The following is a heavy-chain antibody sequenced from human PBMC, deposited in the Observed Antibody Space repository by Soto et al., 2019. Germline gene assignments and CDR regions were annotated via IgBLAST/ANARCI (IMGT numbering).Heavy chain of an antibody. CDR1: GYTLTELS. CDR3: ATSRYCSSTSCPNYYYYGMDV. V-gene: IGHV1-24*01. CDR2: FDPEDGET. D-gene: IGHD2-2*01. Sequence: ASVKVSCKVSGYTLTELSMHWVRQAPGKGLEWMGGFDPEDGETIYAQKFQGRVTMTEDTSTDTAYMELSSLRSEDTAVYYCATSRYCSSTSCPNYYYYGMDVWCQGTTVTVSS. J-gene: IGHJ6*02.